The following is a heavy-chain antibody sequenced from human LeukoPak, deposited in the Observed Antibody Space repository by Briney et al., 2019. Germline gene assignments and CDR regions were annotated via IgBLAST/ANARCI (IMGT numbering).Heavy chain of an antibody. CDR3: ARDPCIAAAGTCGMDV. CDR2: IWYDGSNK. CDR1: GFTFNKYG. Sequence: GGSLRLSCAASGFTFNKYGMHWVRQAPGKGLEWVAVIWYDGSNKYYADSVKGRFTISRDNSKNTLYLQMNSLRAEDTAVYYCARDPCIAAAGTCGMDVWGQGTTVTVSS. D-gene: IGHD6-13*01. J-gene: IGHJ6*02. V-gene: IGHV3-33*08.